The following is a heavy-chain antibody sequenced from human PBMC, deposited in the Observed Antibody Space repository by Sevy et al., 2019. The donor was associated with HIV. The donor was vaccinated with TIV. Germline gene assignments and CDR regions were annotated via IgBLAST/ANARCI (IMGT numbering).Heavy chain of an antibody. CDR1: GFTFSNAS. V-gene: IGHV3-15*01. J-gene: IGHJ3*02. D-gene: IGHD3-16*01. Sequence: GGSLRLSCAASGFTFSNASMSWVRQAPGKGLEWVGRIKSKTDGGTTDYAAPVKGRFTISRDDSKNTLYLQMNSLKTEDTAVYYCTTVLIGDYAFDIWGQGTMVTVSS. CDR2: IKSKTDGGTT. CDR3: TTVLIGDYAFDI.